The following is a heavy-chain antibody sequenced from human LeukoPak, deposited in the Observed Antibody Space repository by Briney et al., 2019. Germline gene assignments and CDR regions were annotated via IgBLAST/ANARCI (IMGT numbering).Heavy chain of an antibody. CDR3: ARGTNYFGSGDY. Sequence: SETLSLTCTVSGGSVTSGTYYWSWLRQPPGKGLEWIGYIYYTGNASYNPSLKSRITMSVDTSRNQFSLRLIPVTAADTAVYYCARGTNYFGSGDYWGQGALVTVSS. J-gene: IGHJ4*02. CDR2: IYYTGNA. V-gene: IGHV4-61*01. D-gene: IGHD3-10*01. CDR1: GGSVTSGTYY.